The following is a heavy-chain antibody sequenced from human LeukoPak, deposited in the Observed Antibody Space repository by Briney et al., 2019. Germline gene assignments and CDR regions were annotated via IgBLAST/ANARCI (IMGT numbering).Heavy chain of an antibody. V-gene: IGHV3-48*02. CDR2: ISTSGSAM. CDR1: GFTFRRYT. CDR3: ASSGSYRFDY. J-gene: IGHJ4*02. Sequence: GGSLRLSCAASGFTFRRYTMNWVRQAPGKGLEWVSHISTSGSAMYYADSVKGRFTISRDNAKDSLYLQMNSLRDEDTAVYYCASSGSYRFDYWGQGTLVTVSS. D-gene: IGHD1-26*01.